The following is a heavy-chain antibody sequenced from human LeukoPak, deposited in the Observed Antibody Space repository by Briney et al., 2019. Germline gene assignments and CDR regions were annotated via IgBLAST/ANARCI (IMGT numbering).Heavy chain of an antibody. Sequence: GESLKISRNGSGYSFNSYWIGRVPPVSGKGLEWMGLNYPGDSDTTYSPSFQGQVTISADKSIRTAYLQWSSLKASDTAMYYCARSYEPPATNSFDPWGQGTLVTVSS. V-gene: IGHV5-51*01. CDR2: NYPGDSDT. J-gene: IGHJ5*02. D-gene: IGHD3-3*01. CDR3: ARSYEPPATNSFDP. CDR1: GYSFNSYW.